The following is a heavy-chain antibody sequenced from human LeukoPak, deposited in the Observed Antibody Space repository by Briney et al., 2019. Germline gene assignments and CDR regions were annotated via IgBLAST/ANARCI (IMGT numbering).Heavy chain of an antibody. Sequence: ASVKVSCKVSGYTLTELSMHWVRQAPGKGLEWMGGFDPEDGETIYAQKFQGRVTMTEDTSTDTAYMELSSLRAEDTAVYYCATPADWDSYGPFDYWGQGTLVTVSS. CDR2: FDPEDGET. D-gene: IGHD5-18*01. J-gene: IGHJ4*02. V-gene: IGHV1-24*01. CDR1: GYTLTELS. CDR3: ATPADWDSYGPFDY.